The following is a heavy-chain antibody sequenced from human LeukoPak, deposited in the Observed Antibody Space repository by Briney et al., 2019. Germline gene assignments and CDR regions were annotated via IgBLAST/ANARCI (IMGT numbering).Heavy chain of an antibody. CDR1: GGSVSTSDYY. V-gene: IGHV4-39*07. J-gene: IGHJ4*02. CDR2: VFYTGKT. Sequence: SETLSLTCTVSGGSVSTSDYYWGWIRQSPVKGLEWIGDVFYTGKTNYNPSLRGRATISIDTSKNQFSLKLTYVTAADSAVYYCARVFDSWGQGTLVTFSS. CDR3: ARVFDS.